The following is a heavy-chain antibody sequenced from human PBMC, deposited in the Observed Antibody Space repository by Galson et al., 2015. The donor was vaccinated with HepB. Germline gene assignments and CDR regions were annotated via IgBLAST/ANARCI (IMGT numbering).Heavy chain of an antibody. J-gene: IGHJ4*02. CDR3: TRDSGWESAY. CDR2: ISGSGGST. D-gene: IGHD3-10*01. V-gene: IGHV3-23*01. Sequence: SLRLSCAASGFTFSSYAMSWVRQAPGKGLEWVSAISGSGGSTYYADSVKGRFTMSRDNSQNTVYLQMNSLRVDDSALYYCTRDSGWESAYWGQGTLVTVSS. CDR1: GFTFSSYA.